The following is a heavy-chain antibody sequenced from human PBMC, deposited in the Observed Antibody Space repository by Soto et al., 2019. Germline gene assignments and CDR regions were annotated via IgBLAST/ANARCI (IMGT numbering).Heavy chain of an antibody. Sequence: QITLKESGPTLVKPTQTLTLTCTFSGSSLSTSGVGVGWIRQPPGTALEWLALINWDDDKRYSPSLKSRLTITKDTSKNQVVLTMTNMDPVDTATYYCARRYYYDSSGYYLDALDIWGQGTMVTVSS. CDR1: GSSLSTSGVG. J-gene: IGHJ3*02. D-gene: IGHD3-22*01. V-gene: IGHV2-5*02. CDR2: INWDDDK. CDR3: ARRYYYDSSGYYLDALDI.